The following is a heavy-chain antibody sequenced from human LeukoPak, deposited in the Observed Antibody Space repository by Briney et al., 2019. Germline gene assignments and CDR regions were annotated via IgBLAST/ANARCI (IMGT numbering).Heavy chain of an antibody. CDR2: ICGSGGAT. CDR1: GFTFSTYA. Sequence: PGGSLRLSCAASGFTFSTYAMSWVRQAPGKGLEWVSVICGSGGATYYADSVKGRFTISRDNSKNTLDLQMNSLRADDTAVYYCAKNSAGSCYSKYDYWGQGALVTVSS. J-gene: IGHJ4*02. D-gene: IGHD2-15*01. CDR3: AKNSAGSCYSKYDY. V-gene: IGHV3-23*01.